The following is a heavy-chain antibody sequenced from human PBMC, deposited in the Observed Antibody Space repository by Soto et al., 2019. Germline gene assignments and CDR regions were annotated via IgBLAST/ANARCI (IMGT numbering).Heavy chain of an antibody. CDR2: IYYSGST. V-gene: IGHV4-30-4*01. J-gene: IGHJ6*02. Sequence: QVQLQESGPGLVKPSQTLSLTCTVSGGSISSGDYYWSWIRQPPGKGLEWIGYIYYSGSTYYNPSRKSRVTISVDTSKNQFSLKLSSVTAADTAVYYCARVGYCSGGSCYGGMDVWGQGTTVTVSS. CDR1: GGSISSGDYY. CDR3: ARVGYCSGGSCYGGMDV. D-gene: IGHD2-15*01.